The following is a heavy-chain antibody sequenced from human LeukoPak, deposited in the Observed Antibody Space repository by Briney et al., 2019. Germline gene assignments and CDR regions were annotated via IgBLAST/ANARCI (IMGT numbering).Heavy chain of an antibody. Sequence: SETLSLTCSVSGDSMSNYYWNWIRQPPGKRLEWIGLIFHSGHTTYNPSLQTRVTMSIDTSKNEFSLTLTSVTTADTAVYYCVRGHSILGVEARFDPWGQGALVTVSS. V-gene: IGHV4-59*01. J-gene: IGHJ5*02. CDR3: VRGHSILGVEARFDP. D-gene: IGHD3-3*01. CDR2: IFHSGHT. CDR1: GDSMSNYY.